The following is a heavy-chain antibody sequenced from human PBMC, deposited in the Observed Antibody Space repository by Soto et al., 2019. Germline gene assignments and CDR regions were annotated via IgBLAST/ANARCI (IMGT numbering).Heavy chain of an antibody. CDR1: GGTFSTYA. Sequence: QVQLVQSGAEVKKPGSSVKVSCKASGGTFSTYAISWVRQAPGQGLEWMGGFVPVFRTAKYAHNFQGRVTITADESTSTTYMELYRLRSEDTAVYYCANGYGERNYHYYYMDVWGQGTTVTVSS. J-gene: IGHJ6*02. CDR2: FVPVFRTA. V-gene: IGHV1-69*01. CDR3: ANGYGERNYHYYYMDV. D-gene: IGHD4-17*01.